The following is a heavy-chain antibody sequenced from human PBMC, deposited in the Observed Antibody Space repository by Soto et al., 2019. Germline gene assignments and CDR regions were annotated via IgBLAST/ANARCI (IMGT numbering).Heavy chain of an antibody. CDR1: GYTFTSYY. Sequence: QVQLVQSGAEVKKPGASVKVSCKASGYTFTSYYIHWVRQAPGQGLEWMGVINPSGGRTSYAPSFQGRVTMTRDTSTSTVYMELSSVTAEDTAVYYCARVSHSGSYYSNWCFYLWGRGTLVSVSS. D-gene: IGHD1-26*01. CDR3: ARVSHSGSYYSNWCFYL. J-gene: IGHJ2*01. CDR2: INPSGGRT. V-gene: IGHV1-46*01.